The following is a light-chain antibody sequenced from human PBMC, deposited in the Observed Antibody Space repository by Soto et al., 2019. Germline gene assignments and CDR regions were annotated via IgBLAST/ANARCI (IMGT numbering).Light chain of an antibody. J-gene: IGKJ4*01. CDR1: QGIRND. CDR2: AAS. Sequence: AIQMPQSPSSLSASVGDRVTITFRASQGIRNDLGWYHQKPGKSPNLLIYAASSLQSGVPSRFSGSGSGTDFTLTISSLQPEDFATYYCLQDYNYPLTFGGGTKAAIK. CDR3: LQDYNYPLT. V-gene: IGKV1-6*01.